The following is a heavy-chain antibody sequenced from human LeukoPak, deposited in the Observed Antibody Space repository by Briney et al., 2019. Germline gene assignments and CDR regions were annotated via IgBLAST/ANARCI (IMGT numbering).Heavy chain of an antibody. V-gene: IGHV3-23*01. Sequence: GGSLRLSCVASGFTFSSHAMSWVRQAPGMGPEWVSAITFSGSSTNYADSVKGRFTISRDNSKNTLYLQMNSLRAEDTAVYYCTRSEWSLGWFDPWGQGTLVTVSS. D-gene: IGHD3-3*01. CDR1: GFTFSSHA. J-gene: IGHJ5*02. CDR2: ITFSGSST. CDR3: TRSEWSLGWFDP.